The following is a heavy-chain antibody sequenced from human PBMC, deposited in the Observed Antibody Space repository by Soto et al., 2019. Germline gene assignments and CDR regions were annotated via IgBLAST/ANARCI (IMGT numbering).Heavy chain of an antibody. CDR2: INPNSGGT. V-gene: IGHV1-2*02. Sequence: ASVKVSCKASGYTFTGYYMHWVRQAPGQGLEWMGWINPNSGGTNYAQKFQGRVTMTRDTSISTAYMELSKLRSDDTAVYYCARGHYYDSSGYRPNYYYYYGMDVWGQGTTVTVSS. J-gene: IGHJ6*02. CDR3: ARGHYYDSSGYRPNYYYYYGMDV. CDR1: GYTFTGYY. D-gene: IGHD3-22*01.